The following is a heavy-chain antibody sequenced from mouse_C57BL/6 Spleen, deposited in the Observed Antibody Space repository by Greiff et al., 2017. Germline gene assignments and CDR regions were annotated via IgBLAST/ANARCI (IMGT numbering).Heavy chain of an antibody. J-gene: IGHJ4*01. V-gene: IGHV1-59*01. CDR2: IDPSDSYT. CDR1: GYTFTSYW. Sequence: QVQLQQPGAELVRPGTSVKLSCKASGYTFTSYWMHWVKQRPGQGLEWIGVIDPSDSYTNYNQKFKGKATLTVDTSSSTAYMQLSSLTSEDSAVYYCARCPDGYYAMDYWGQGTSDTVSS. CDR3: ARCPDGYYAMDY. D-gene: IGHD2-3*01.